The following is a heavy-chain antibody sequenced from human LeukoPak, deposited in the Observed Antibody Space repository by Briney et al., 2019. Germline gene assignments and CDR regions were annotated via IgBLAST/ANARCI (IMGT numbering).Heavy chain of an antibody. D-gene: IGHD3-22*01. CDR1: GGSISSYY. J-gene: IGHJ4*02. Sequence: PSETLSLTCTVSGGSISSYYWGWIRQPPGKGLEWIGSIYHSGSTYYNPSLKSRVTISVDTSNNQFSLKLTSVSAADTAVYYCAREAFSGGYYDDYWGQGTLVTVSS. V-gene: IGHV4-38-2*02. CDR2: IYHSGST. CDR3: AREAFSGGYYDDY.